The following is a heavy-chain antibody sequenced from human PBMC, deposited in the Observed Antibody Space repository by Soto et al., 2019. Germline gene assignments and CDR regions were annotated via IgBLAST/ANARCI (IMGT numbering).Heavy chain of an antibody. V-gene: IGHV3-30*18. J-gene: IGHJ4*02. Sequence: QVQLVESGGGVVQPGRSLRLSCAASGFTFSSYGMHWVRQAPGKGLEWVAVISYDGSNKYYADSVKGRFTISRDNSKNTLYLQMNSLRAEDTAVYYCAKDGAIAAAGTMDYWGQGTLVTVSS. CDR1: GFTFSSYG. CDR3: AKDGAIAAAGTMDY. CDR2: ISYDGSNK. D-gene: IGHD6-13*01.